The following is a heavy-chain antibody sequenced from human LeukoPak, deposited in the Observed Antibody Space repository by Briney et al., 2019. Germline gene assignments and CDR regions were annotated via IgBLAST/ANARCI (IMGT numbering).Heavy chain of an antibody. Sequence: GGSLRLSCSASEFTFNNYAMSWVRQAPGKGLEWVSGITGGGTSTYYTDSVKGRFTISRDNSKNPLYLQMNSLTSDGTAVFYCAKGRFGSANYYNGGQFDSWGEGTLVAVSS. D-gene: IGHD3-10*01. CDR3: AKGRFGSANYYNGGQFDS. V-gene: IGHV3-23*01. CDR1: EFTFNNYA. CDR2: ITGGGTST. J-gene: IGHJ4*02.